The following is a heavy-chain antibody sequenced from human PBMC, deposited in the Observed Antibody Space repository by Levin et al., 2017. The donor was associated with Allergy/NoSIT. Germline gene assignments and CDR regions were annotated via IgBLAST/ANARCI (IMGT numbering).Heavy chain of an antibody. CDR3: AKSYDSSGYFDY. J-gene: IGHJ4*02. Sequence: PGGSLRLSCAASGFTFDDYAMHWVRQAPGKGLEWVSGISWNSGSMGYADSVKGRFTISRDNAKNSLYLQMNSLRAEDTALYYCAKSYDSSGYFDYWGQGTLVTVSS. D-gene: IGHD3-22*01. CDR2: ISWNSGSM. V-gene: IGHV3-9*01. CDR1: GFTFDDYA.